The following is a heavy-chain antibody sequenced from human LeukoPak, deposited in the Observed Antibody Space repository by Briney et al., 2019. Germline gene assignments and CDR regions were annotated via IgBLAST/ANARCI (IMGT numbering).Heavy chain of an antibody. J-gene: IGHJ2*01. CDR1: GFTFSSYG. D-gene: IGHD1-14*01. CDR3: ARSIGPRTSDWYFDL. V-gene: IGHV3-30*02. CDR2: IRYDGSNK. Sequence: GGSLRLSCAASGFTFSSYGMHWVRQAPGKGLEWVAFIRYDGSNKYYADSVKGRFTISRDNSKNTLYLQMNSLRAEDTAVYYCARSIGPRTSDWYFDLWGRGTLVTVSS.